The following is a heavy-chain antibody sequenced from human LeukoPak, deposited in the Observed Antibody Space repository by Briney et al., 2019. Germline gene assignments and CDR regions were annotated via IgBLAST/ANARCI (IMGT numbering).Heavy chain of an antibody. D-gene: IGHD3-10*01. CDR3: AQQVVGKSNSFDV. J-gene: IGHJ3*01. CDR2: MSYSGRT. Sequence: SETLSLICNVSGASINAYYWTWIRQSPEKGLEWIASMSYSGRTDSNPSLKSRVSMSVGPSKSQFSLRLTSVTAADTAIYYCAQQVVGKSNSFDVWGQGTFVAVSS. CDR1: GASINAYY. V-gene: IGHV4-59*01.